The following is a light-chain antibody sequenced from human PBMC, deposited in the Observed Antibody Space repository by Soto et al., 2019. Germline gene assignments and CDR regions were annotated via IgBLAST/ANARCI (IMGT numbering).Light chain of an antibody. CDR2: LAS. J-gene: IGKJ1*01. CDR1: QSVTNNS. V-gene: IGKV3-20*01. Sequence: EIVLTQSPGTLSLSPGERATLSCRASQSVTNNSFDWYPQKAGQAPRLLIYLASNMAAGTPDRFSGSGSGADVTLTINRLEPEDFAVYFCEQYGSAPWTFGQETKVDVK. CDR3: EQYGSAPWT.